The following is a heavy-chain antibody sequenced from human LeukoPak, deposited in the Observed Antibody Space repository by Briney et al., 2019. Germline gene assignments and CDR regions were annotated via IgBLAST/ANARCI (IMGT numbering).Heavy chain of an antibody. V-gene: IGHV4-59*01. CDR3: ARDGGGYSSSWYGGFDY. CDR1: GGSISSYY. Sequence: PSETLSLTCSVSGGSISSYYWSWIRQPPGKGLEWIGYIYYSWSTHYNPSLKSRVTISIDTAKNQFSLKLSSVTAADTAVYYCARDGGGYSSSWYGGFDYWGQGTLVTVSS. D-gene: IGHD6-13*01. CDR2: IYYSWST. J-gene: IGHJ4*02.